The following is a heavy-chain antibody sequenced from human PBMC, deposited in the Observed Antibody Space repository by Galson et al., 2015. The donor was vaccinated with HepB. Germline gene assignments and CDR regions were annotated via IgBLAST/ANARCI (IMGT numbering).Heavy chain of an antibody. CDR1: GYTFTSYA. D-gene: IGHD3-10*01. Sequence: SVKVSCKASGYTFTSYAMHWVRQAPGQRLEWMGWINAGNGNTKYSQKFQGRVTITRDTSASTAYMELSSLRSEDTAVYYCARYRITMVRGVNDYWGQGTLVTVSS. CDR2: INAGNGNT. V-gene: IGHV1-3*01. CDR3: ARYRITMVRGVNDY. J-gene: IGHJ4*02.